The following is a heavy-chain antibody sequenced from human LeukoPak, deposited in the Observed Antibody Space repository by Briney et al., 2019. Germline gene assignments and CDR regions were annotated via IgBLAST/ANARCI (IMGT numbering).Heavy chain of an antibody. CDR1: GFTFSSYG. CDR2: IWYDGSNK. J-gene: IGHJ4*02. CDR3: AKDLSMDWVLSD. Sequence: PGGSLRLSCAASGFTFSSYGMHWVRQAPGKGLEWVAVIWYDGSNKYYADSVKGRFTISRDNSKNTLYLQMNSLRAEDTAVYYCAKDLSMDWVLSDWGQGTLVTVSS. D-gene: IGHD3/OR15-3a*01. V-gene: IGHV3-30*02.